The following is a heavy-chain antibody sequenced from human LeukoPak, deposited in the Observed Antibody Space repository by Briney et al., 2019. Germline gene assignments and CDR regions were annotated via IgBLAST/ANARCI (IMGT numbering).Heavy chain of an antibody. D-gene: IGHD6-13*01. CDR3: AREQAGTSGWYTLDY. CDR1: GFTFSSYA. J-gene: IGHJ4*02. CDR2: ISGSGGST. V-gene: IGHV3-23*01. Sequence: PGGSLRLSCAASGFTFSSYAMSWVRQAPGKGLEWVSAISGSGGSTYYADSVKGRFTISRDNSKNEVYLQMNSLRVDDTGIYYCAREQAGTSGWYTLDYWGQGTVVTVSS.